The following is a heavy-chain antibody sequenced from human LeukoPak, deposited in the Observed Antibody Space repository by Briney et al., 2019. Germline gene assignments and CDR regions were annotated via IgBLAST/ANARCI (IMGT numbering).Heavy chain of an antibody. Sequence: GGSLRLSCAASGFTFSSYSMNWVRQAPGKGLEWVSSISSSSSYIYYADSVKGRFTISRDSAKNSLYLQMNSLKTEDTAVYYCTTWSNYYDSSGYYYFDYWGQGTLVTVSS. V-gene: IGHV3-21*03. CDR1: GFTFSSYS. CDR2: ISSSSSYI. D-gene: IGHD3-22*01. CDR3: TTWSNYYDSSGYYYFDY. J-gene: IGHJ4*02.